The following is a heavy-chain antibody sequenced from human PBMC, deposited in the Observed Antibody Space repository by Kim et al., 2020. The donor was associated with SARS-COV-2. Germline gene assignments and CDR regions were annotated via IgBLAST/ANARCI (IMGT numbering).Heavy chain of an antibody. CDR1: GFTFSSYE. V-gene: IGHV3-48*03. CDR3: ARDDRYCSSTSCPYYYYYYMDV. J-gene: IGHJ6*03. CDR2: ISSSGSTI. Sequence: GGSLRLSCAASGFTFSSYEMNWVRQAPGKGLEWVSYISSSGSTIYYADSVKGRFTISRDNAKNSLYLQMNSLRAEDTAVYYCARDDRYCSSTSCPYYYYYYMDVWGKGTTVTVSS. D-gene: IGHD2-2*01.